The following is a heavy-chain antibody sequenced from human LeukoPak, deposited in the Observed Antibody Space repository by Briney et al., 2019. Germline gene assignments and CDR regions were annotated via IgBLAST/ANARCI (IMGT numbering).Heavy chain of an antibody. CDR1: GFTFSSYA. V-gene: IGHV3-23*01. CDR2: ISVSGGST. J-gene: IGHJ4*02. D-gene: IGHD6-13*01. CDR3: AKSPGIAAAGPFDY. Sequence: GGSLRLSCAASGFTFSSYAMSWVRQAPGKGLEWASAISVSGGSTYYADSVKGRFTISRDNSKNTLYLQMNSLRAEDTAVYYCAKSPGIAAAGPFDYWGQGTLVTVSS.